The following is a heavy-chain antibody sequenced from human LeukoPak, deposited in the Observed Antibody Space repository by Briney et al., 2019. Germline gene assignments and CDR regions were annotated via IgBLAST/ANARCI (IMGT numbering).Heavy chain of an antibody. CDR1: GFTFSSHA. V-gene: IGHV3-23*01. CDR2: IRGSSNVI. CDR3: SKGQSASSTFDC. J-gene: IGHJ4*02. Sequence: GGSLRLSCTASGFTFSSHAMSWVRQAPGKGLEWVSHIRGSSNVIEYADSVRGRFTISRDNSKNTVSLQLNNLRAEDAALYYCSKGQSASSTFDCWGQGTLVTVSS.